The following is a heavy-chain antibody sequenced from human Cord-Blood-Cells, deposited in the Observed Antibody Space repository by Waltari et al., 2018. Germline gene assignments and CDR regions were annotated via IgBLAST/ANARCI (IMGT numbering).Heavy chain of an antibody. V-gene: IGHV3-13*01. Sequence: EVQLVESGGGLVQPGGSLRLSCAASGFTFSCYVMHWVRQDTGKGLEWVSAIGTAGDTYYPGSGKGRFTISRENAKNSLYLQMNSLRAGDTAVYYCARVDYGGNFDYWGQGTLVTVSS. D-gene: IGHD2-15*01. CDR1: GFTFSCYV. CDR2: IGTAGDT. CDR3: ARVDYGGNFDY. J-gene: IGHJ4*02.